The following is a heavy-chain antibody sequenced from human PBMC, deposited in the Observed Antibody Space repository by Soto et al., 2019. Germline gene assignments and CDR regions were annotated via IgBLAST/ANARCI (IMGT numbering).Heavy chain of an antibody. D-gene: IGHD3-10*01. CDR2: ISAYNGNT. V-gene: IGHV1-18*01. CDR3: ARGTGITMVRGVNYYFYGMDV. J-gene: IGHJ6*02. CDR1: GYTRTNYQ. Sequence: GASVKVTYKASGYTRTNYQISLVLQAPGQVLGLVGWISAYNGNTNYAQKLQGRVPMTTDTPTRTAYIALRSLRSDDTAVYYSARGTGITMVRGVNYYFYGMDVWGQGTTVTVSS.